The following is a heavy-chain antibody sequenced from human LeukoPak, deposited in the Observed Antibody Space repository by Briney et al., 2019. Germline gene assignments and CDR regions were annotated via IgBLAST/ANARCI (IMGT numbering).Heavy chain of an antibody. J-gene: IGHJ4*02. CDR1: GGSISSGDYY. CDR3: AKSFGNWNYDY. V-gene: IGHV4-30-4*01. D-gene: IGHD1-1*01. CDR2: IYYSGST. Sequence: SETLSLTCTVSGGSISSGDYYWSWIRQPPGKGLEWIGYIYYSGSTYYNPSLKSRVTISVDTSKNQFSLKLSPVTAADTAVYYCAKSFGNWNYDYWGQGTLVTVSS.